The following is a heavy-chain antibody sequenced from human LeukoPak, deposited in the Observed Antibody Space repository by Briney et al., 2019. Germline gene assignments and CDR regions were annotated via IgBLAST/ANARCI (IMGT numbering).Heavy chain of an antibody. CDR3: ARSDYGEGFDY. J-gene: IGHJ4*02. CDR1: GYTFTSYG. V-gene: IGHV1-18*01. CDR2: ISAYNGNT. D-gene: IGHD4-17*01. Sequence: ASVKVSCKASGYTFTSYGTSWVRQAPGQGLEWMGWISAYNGNTNYAQKLQGRVTMTTDTSTSTAYMELSSLRSEDTAVYYCARSDYGEGFDYWGQGTLVTVSS.